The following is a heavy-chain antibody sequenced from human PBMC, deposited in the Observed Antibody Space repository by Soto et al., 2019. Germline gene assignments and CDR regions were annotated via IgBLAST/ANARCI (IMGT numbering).Heavy chain of an antibody. CDR3: ARDTAIRGVILYYFDY. Sequence: QVQLVQSGAEVKKPGASVKVSCKASGYTFTSYYMHWVRQAPGQGLEWMGIINPSGGSTSYAQKFQGRVTINRDTSTSTVYMELSSLRSEDTAVYYCARDTAIRGVILYYFDYWGQGTLVTVSS. D-gene: IGHD3-10*01. CDR2: INPSGGST. J-gene: IGHJ4*02. V-gene: IGHV1-46*01. CDR1: GYTFTSYY.